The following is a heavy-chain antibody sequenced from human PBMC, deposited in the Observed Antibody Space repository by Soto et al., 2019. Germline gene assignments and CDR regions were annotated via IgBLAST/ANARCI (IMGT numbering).Heavy chain of an antibody. CDR1: GYTFTGYY. CDR3: AREINYGDSTPFDY. CDR2: INPNSGGT. D-gene: IGHD4-17*01. V-gene: IGHV1-2*02. J-gene: IGHJ4*02. Sequence: ASVKVSCKASGYTFTGYYMHWVRQAPGQGLEWMGWINPNSGGTNYAQKFQGRVTMTRDTSISTAYMELSRLRSDDTAVYYCAREINYGDSTPFDYWGQGTLVTVSS.